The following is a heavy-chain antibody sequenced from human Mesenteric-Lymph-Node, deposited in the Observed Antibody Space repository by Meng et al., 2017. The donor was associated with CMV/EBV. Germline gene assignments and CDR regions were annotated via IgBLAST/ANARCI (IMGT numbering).Heavy chain of an antibody. D-gene: IGHD6-6*01. J-gene: IGHJ5*02. CDR2: MYYSGST. V-gene: IGHV4-39*07. CDR3: ARDKYEYSSSSPNWFDP. CDR1: GGSISSSSYY. Sequence: SETLSLTCTVSGGSISSSSYYWGWIRQPPGKGLEWIGSMYYSGSTYYNPSLKSRVTISVDTSKNQFSLKLSSVTAADTAVYYCARDKYEYSSSSPNWFDPRGQGTLVTVSS.